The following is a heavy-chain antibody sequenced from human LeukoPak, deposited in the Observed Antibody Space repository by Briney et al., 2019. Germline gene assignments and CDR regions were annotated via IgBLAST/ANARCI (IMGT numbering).Heavy chain of an antibody. D-gene: IGHD6-19*01. V-gene: IGHV1-18*01. Sequence: GASVKVSCKASGYTFTSYGISWVRQAPGQGLEWMGWISAYNGNTNYAQKLQGRVTMTTDTSTSTAYMELRSLRSDDTAVYYCAGVLSSGWPPIFDYWGQGTLVTVSS. J-gene: IGHJ4*02. CDR1: GYTFTSYG. CDR3: AGVLSSGWPPIFDY. CDR2: ISAYNGNT.